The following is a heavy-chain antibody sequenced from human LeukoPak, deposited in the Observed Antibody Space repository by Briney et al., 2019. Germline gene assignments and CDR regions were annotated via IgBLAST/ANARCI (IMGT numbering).Heavy chain of an antibody. D-gene: IGHD6-13*01. CDR1: GFTFSSYA. V-gene: IGHV3-7*01. CDR2: IKQDGSEE. J-gene: IGHJ4*02. Sequence: GGSLRLSCAASGFTFSSYAMHWVRQAPGKGLEWVANIKQDGSEEYYVDSVKGRFTISRDNAKNSLYLQMNSLRAEDTAVYYCASGRQLGYWGQGTLVTVSS. CDR3: ASGRQLGY.